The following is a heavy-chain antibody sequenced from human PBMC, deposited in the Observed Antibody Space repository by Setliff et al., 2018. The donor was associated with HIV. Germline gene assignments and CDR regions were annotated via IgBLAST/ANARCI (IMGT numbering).Heavy chain of an antibody. Sequence: PSETLSLTCTVSGGSIMSDGYYWNWIRQRPGKGLEWIGYIYNRGYTYYNPSLKSRVTTSIVTSQNQFSLRLSSVTVADTAVYYCARVRGESWYFDYWGQGTLVTVSS. D-gene: IGHD3-10*01. CDR2: IYNRGYT. CDR3: ARVRGESWYFDY. J-gene: IGHJ4*02. CDR1: GGSIMSDGYY. V-gene: IGHV4-31*03.